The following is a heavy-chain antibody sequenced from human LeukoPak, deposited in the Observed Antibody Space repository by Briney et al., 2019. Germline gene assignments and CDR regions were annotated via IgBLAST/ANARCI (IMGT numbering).Heavy chain of an antibody. Sequence: ASVKVSCKASGYTFTGYYMHWVRQAPGQGLEWMGWINPNSGGTNYAQKFQGRVTMTRDTSTSTVYMELSSLRSEDTAVYYCASGEQLWDYYMDVWGKGTTVTISS. V-gene: IGHV1-2*02. CDR1: GYTFTGYY. D-gene: IGHD5-18*01. CDR3: ASGEQLWDYYMDV. CDR2: INPNSGGT. J-gene: IGHJ6*03.